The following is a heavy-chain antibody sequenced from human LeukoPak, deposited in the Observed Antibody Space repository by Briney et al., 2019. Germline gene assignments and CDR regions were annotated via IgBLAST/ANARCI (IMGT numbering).Heavy chain of an antibody. CDR3: ASTAVVVAATSGAFDI. Sequence: SETLSLTCTVSGGSISSYYWGWIRQPAGKGLEWIGRIYTSGSTNYNPSLKSRVTMSVDTSKNQFSLKLSSVTAADTAVYYCASTAVVVAATSGAFDIWGQGTMVTVSS. D-gene: IGHD2-15*01. V-gene: IGHV4-4*07. J-gene: IGHJ3*02. CDR2: IYTSGST. CDR1: GGSISSYY.